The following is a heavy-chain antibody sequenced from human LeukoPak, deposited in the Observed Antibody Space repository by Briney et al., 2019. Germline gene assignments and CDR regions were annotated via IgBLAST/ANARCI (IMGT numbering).Heavy chain of an antibody. CDR3: ARDGGGRYYGDAFDI. V-gene: IGHV3-11*06. CDR2: ISSSSSYT. D-gene: IGHD1-26*01. Sequence: GGSLRLSCAASGFTFSDYYMSWIRQAPGKGLEWVSYISSSSSYTNYADSVKGRFTTSRDNAKNSLYLQMNSLRAEDTAVYYCARDGGGRYYGDAFDIWGQGTMVTVSS. J-gene: IGHJ3*02. CDR1: GFTFSDYY.